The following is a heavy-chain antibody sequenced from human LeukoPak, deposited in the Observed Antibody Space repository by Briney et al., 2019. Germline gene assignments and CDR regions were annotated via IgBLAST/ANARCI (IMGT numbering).Heavy chain of an antibody. CDR2: INTNTGNP. V-gene: IGHV7-4-1*02. CDR3: ARYYYDSGNHYYFDS. J-gene: IGHJ4*02. Sequence: GASVKVSYKASGYTFADYHMNWVRQAPGQGLEWMGRINTNTGNPTYAQGFTGQFVFSLDTSVTTAYLQINNLKAEDTAVYYCARYYYDSGNHYYFDSWGQGTLVTVSS. CDR1: GYTFADYH. D-gene: IGHD3-10*01.